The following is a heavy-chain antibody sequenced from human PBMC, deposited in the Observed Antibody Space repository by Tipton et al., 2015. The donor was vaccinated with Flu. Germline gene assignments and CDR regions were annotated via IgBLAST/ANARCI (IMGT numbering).Heavy chain of an antibody. J-gene: IGHJ5*01. V-gene: IGHV4-4*09. CDR1: GGSISDYY. Sequence: TLSLTCTVSGGSISDYYWGWIRQFPGKGLEWIGSISRTGTTNYNPSLRSRVTISIDTSKDQFSLKMQSVTAADMAVYYCARRDYSNYVSDPKAWFDSWGQGTLVTVSS. CDR3: ARRDYSNYVSDPKAWFDS. D-gene: IGHD4-11*01. CDR2: ISRTGTT.